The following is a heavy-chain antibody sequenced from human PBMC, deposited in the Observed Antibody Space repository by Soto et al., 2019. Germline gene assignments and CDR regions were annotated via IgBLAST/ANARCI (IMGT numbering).Heavy chain of an antibody. J-gene: IGHJ4*02. V-gene: IGHV3-33*01. CDR2: IWYDGSNK. CDR3: ASSGDSSGYYYGSTGGYFDY. CDR1: GFTFSSYG. D-gene: IGHD3-22*01. Sequence: QVQLVESGGGLVQPGRSLRLSCAASGFTFSSYGMHWVRQAPGKGLEWVAVIWYDGSNKYYADSVKGRFTISRDNSKNTLYLQMNSLRAEDTAVYYCASSGDSSGYYYGSTGGYFDYWGQGTLVTVSS.